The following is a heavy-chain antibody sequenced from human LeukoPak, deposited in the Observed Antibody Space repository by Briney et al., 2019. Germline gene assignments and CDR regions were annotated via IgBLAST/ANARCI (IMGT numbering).Heavy chain of an antibody. J-gene: IGHJ1*01. CDR1: GYTFTSYA. Sequence: ASVKVSCKASGYTFTSYAMNWVRQAPGQGLEWMGWINTNTGNPTYARGFTGRFVFSLDTSVSTAYLQISSLKAEDTAVYYCARDRSSSWSNSAEYFQHWGQGTLVTVSS. CDR2: INTNTGNP. D-gene: IGHD6-13*01. V-gene: IGHV7-4-1*02. CDR3: ARDRSSSWSNSAEYFQH.